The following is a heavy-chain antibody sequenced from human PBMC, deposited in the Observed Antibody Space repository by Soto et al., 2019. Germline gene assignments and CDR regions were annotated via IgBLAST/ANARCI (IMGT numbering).Heavy chain of an antibody. Sequence: QLHLLESGPGLVKPSETLSLTCTVSGGSISSSTYWWGWIRQPPGVGLDWIGSAYSSGSTYYSPSLRKRVTISLDRSQNQFFLNPASVTAADTAVYYCANGLGHTSGIDFLSQAILVPASS. V-gene: IGHV4-39*01. CDR1: GGSISSSTYW. CDR3: ANGLGHTSGIDF. CDR2: AYSSGST. D-gene: IGHD2-2*01. J-gene: IGHJ4*02.